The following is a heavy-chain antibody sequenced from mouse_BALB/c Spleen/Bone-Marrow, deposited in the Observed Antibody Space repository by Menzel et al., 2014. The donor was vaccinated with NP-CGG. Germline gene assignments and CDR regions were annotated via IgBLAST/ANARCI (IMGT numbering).Heavy chain of an antibody. J-gene: IGHJ1*01. D-gene: IGHD2-4*01. Sequence: EVQGVESGGGLVQPGGSLRLSCATSGFTFTDYYMSWVRQPPGKALEWLGFIRNKANGYTTEYSASVKGRFTISRDNSQNILYLQMNTLRAEDSATYYCAREIINDYHWYFDVWGAGTPVTVSS. CDR2: IRNKANGYTT. CDR3: AREIINDYHWYFDV. V-gene: IGHV7-3*02. CDR1: GFTFTDYY.